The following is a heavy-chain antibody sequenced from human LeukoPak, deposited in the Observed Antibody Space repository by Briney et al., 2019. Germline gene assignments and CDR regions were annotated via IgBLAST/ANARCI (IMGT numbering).Heavy chain of an antibody. CDR2: INHSGST. D-gene: IGHD3-3*02. J-gene: IGHJ4*02. CDR1: GGSFSGYY. V-gene: IGHV4-34*01. CDR3: AGIFGARGTPIDY. Sequence: SETLSLTCAVYGGSFSGYYWSWIRQPPGKGLEWIGEINHSGSTNYNPSLKSRVTISVDTSENQFSLKLSSVTAADTAVYYCAGIFGARGTPIDYWGQGTLVTVSS.